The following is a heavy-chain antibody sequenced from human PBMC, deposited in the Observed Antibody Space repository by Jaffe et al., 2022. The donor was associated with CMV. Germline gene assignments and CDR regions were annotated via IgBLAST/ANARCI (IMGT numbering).Heavy chain of an antibody. CDR3: ARGNAYFDL. D-gene: IGHD3-10*01. CDR2: IYYSGST. J-gene: IGHJ2*01. Sequence: QVQLQESGPGLVKPSETLSLTCTVSGGSISSYYWSWIRQPPGKGLEWIGYIYYSGSTNYNPSLKSRVTISVDTSKNQFSLKLSSVTAADTAVYYCARGNAYFDLWGRGTLVTVSS. CDR1: GGSISSYY. V-gene: IGHV4-59*01.